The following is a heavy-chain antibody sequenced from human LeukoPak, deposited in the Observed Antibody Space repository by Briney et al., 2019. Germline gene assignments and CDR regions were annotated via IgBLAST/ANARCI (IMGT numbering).Heavy chain of an antibody. J-gene: IGHJ4*02. CDR2: INLDGSDK. D-gene: IGHD3-10*01. V-gene: IGHV3-7*01. CDR3: ARETYYYAPAGEDF. CDR1: GFTFNYL. Sequence: GGSLRLSCAASGFTFNYLLTWGRQAPGKGREWVGNINLDGSDKYYGDSVKGRFTISRDNAKNSLYLQMNSLRAEDTAVYYCARETYYYAPAGEDFWGQGTLVTVSS.